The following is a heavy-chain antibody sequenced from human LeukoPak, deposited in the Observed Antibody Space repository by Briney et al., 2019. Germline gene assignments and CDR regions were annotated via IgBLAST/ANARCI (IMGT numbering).Heavy chain of an antibody. Sequence: SETLSLTCAVYGGSFSGYYWSWIRQPPGKGLEWIGEINHSGSTNYNPSLKSRVTISVDTSKTQFFLKLSSVTAADTAVYYCARAQGSPNWFDPWGQGTLVTVSS. J-gene: IGHJ5*02. CDR3: ARAQGSPNWFDP. V-gene: IGHV4-34*01. CDR1: GGSFSGYY. CDR2: INHSGST.